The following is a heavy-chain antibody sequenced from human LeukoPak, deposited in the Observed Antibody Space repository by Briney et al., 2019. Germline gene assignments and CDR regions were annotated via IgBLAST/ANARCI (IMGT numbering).Heavy chain of an antibody. Sequence: ASVTVSCKASGYTFTSYGISWVRQAPGQGLEWMGWISAYNGNTNYAQRLQGRVTMTTDTSTSTAYMELRSLRSDDTAVYYCARESFSSSWYKYFDYWGQGTLVTVSS. V-gene: IGHV1-18*01. D-gene: IGHD6-13*01. CDR2: ISAYNGNT. J-gene: IGHJ4*02. CDR3: ARESFSSSWYKYFDY. CDR1: GYTFTSYG.